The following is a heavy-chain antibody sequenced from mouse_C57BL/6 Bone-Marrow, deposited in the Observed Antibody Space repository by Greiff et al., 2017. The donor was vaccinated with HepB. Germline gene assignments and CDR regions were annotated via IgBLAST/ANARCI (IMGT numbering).Heavy chain of an antibody. Sequence: EVQLVESGGGLVQSGRSLRLSCATSGFTFSDFYMEWVRQAPGKGLEWIAASRNKANDYTTEYSASVKGRFIVSRDTSQSILYLQMNALRAEDTAIYYCARDNYGSRFAYWGQGTLVTVSA. CDR1: GFTFSDFY. CDR3: ARDNYGSRFAY. D-gene: IGHD1-1*01. V-gene: IGHV7-1*01. CDR2: SRNKANDYTT. J-gene: IGHJ3*01.